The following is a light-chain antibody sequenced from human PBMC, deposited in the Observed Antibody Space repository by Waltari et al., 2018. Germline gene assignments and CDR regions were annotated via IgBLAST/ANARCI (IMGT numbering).Light chain of an antibody. CDR3: QVWDTSSIYPVV. V-gene: IGLV3-21*02. J-gene: IGLJ2*01. Sequence: SYVLTQPPSVSVAPGQTARITCGKNKLGSISVHWYQQKPGQAPVLVIYDNNDRPSGIPERFSGSNSGNTATLTISRVDAGDEADYYCQVWDTSSIYPVVFGGGTELTVL. CDR2: DNN. CDR1: KLGSIS.